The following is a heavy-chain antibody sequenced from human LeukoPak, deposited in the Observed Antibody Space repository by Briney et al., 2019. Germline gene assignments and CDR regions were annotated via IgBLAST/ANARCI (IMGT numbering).Heavy chain of an antibody. CDR2: INPSGGST. D-gene: IGHD5-24*01. V-gene: IGHV1-46*01. CDR1: GYTFTSYG. Sequence: ASVKVSCKASGYTFTSYGVSWVRQAPGQGLEWMGIINPSGGSTSYAQKFQGRVTMTRDTSTSTVYMELSSLRSEDTAVYYCARVNVEMATISSGFDYWGQGTLVTVSS. CDR3: ARVNVEMATISSGFDY. J-gene: IGHJ4*02.